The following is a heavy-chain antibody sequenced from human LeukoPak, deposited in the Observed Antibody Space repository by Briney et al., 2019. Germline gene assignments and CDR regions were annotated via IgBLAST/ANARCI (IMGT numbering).Heavy chain of an antibody. J-gene: IGHJ6*03. V-gene: IGHV1-69*13. CDR3: ARVKGGYYNYYYYMDV. CDR2: IIPIFGTA. D-gene: IGHD2-15*01. CDR1: GYTFTGYY. Sequence: GASVKVSCKASGYTFTGYYMHWVRQAPGQGLEWMGGIIPIFGTANYAQKFQGRVTITADESTSTAYMELSSLRSEDTAVYYCARVKGGYYNYYYYMDVWGKGTTVTISS.